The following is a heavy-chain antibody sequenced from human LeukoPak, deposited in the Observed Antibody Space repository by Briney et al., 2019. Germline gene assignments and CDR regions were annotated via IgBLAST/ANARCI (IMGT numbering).Heavy chain of an antibody. CDR3: ARASVDSSGFWINTFDY. V-gene: IGHV3-53*01. CDR1: VFTVSSSY. J-gene: IGHJ4*02. CDR2: IYTGGNT. Sequence: GGSLRLSCAASVFTVSSSYMSWVRQAPGKGLEWVSVIYTGGNTYYADSVKGRFTISRDNSKNTLYLQMNSLRAEDTAVYYCARASVDSSGFWINTFDYWGQGTLVTVSS. D-gene: IGHD3-22*01.